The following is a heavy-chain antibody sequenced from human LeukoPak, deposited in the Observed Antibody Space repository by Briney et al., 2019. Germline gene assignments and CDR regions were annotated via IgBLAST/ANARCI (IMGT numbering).Heavy chain of an antibody. D-gene: IGHD2-21*01. Sequence: GGSLRLSCAASGFTFTNHAMSWVRQAPGKGLEWVSAISGSGDATKYADSVKGQFTISRDNFKNTVSLQMMNLRAEDTAVYFCAKSDCGSDGCKLLNYWGQGILVTVSS. CDR1: GFTFTNHA. V-gene: IGHV3-23*01. J-gene: IGHJ4*02. CDR3: AKSDCGSDGCKLLNY. CDR2: ISGSGDAT.